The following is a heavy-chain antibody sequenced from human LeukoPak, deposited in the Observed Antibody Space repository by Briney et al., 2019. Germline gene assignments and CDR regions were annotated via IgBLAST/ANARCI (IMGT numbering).Heavy chain of an antibody. D-gene: IGHD4-17*01. Sequence: GGSLRLSCAASGFTFSSYSMNWVRQAPGKGLEWVSSISSSSSYIYYADSVKGRFTISRDNAKNSLYLQMNSLRAEDTAVYYCARVIFGDYGAFDIWGQGTMVTVSS. CDR1: GFTFSSYS. J-gene: IGHJ3*02. V-gene: IGHV3-21*01. CDR3: ARVIFGDYGAFDI. CDR2: ISSSSSYI.